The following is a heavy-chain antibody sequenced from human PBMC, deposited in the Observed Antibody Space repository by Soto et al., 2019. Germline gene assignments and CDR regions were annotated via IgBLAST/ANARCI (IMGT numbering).Heavy chain of an antibody. D-gene: IGHD3-22*01. Sequence: MPSETLSLTCAVYGGSFSGYYWSXXRPPPGKGLEWIGEINHSGSTNYNXXLKSRVTISVDTSKNQFSLKRSSVTAADTAVYYCARVRSDSSGYDDDWGQGTLVTVSS. CDR1: GGSFSGYY. J-gene: IGHJ4*02. V-gene: IGHV4-34*01. CDR3: ARVRSDSSGYDDD. CDR2: INHSGST.